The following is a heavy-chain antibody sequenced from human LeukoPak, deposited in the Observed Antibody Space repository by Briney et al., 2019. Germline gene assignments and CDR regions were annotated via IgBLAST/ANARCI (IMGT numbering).Heavy chain of an antibody. CDR1: GYSITSGYN. J-gene: IGHJ5*02. CDR2: IYHSGSA. V-gene: IGHV4-38-2*02. D-gene: IGHD6-13*01. CDR3: ARGIIAAATSGYFDP. Sequence: SETLSLTCTVSGYSITSGYNWAWIRQPPGKVLEWIGSIYHSGSAYYNPSLKSRVTISVDTSKNQFSLKLSSVTAADTAVYYCARGIIAAATSGYFDPSGQGTLVTVSS.